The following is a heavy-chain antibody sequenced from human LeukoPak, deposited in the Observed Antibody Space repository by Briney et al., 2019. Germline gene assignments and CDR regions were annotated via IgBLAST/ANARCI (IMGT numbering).Heavy chain of an antibody. Sequence: SETLSLTCTVSGGSISSYYWSWIRQPPGKGLEWIGYIYYSGSTNYNPSLKSRVTISVDTSKNQFSLKLSSVTAADTAVYYCARVKVGSWSGSGAFDIWGQGTMVTVSS. CDR2: IYYSGST. V-gene: IGHV4-59*01. J-gene: IGHJ3*02. CDR1: GGSISSYY. D-gene: IGHD3-3*01. CDR3: ARVKVGSWSGSGAFDI.